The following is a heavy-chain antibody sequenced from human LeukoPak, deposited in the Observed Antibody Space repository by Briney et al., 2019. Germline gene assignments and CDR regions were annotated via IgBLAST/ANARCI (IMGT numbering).Heavy chain of an antibody. D-gene: IGHD4-17*01. J-gene: IGHJ4*02. V-gene: IGHV4-59*01. CDR1: GGSIKSYY. Sequence: PSETLSLTCTVSGGSIKSYYWSWIRQPPGKGLEWIGQIYYSGSTNYNPSLKSRVTISLDTSKNQFSLKLSSVTAADTAVYYCARAYGDYFDYWGQGTLVTVSS. CDR3: ARAYGDYFDY. CDR2: IYYSGST.